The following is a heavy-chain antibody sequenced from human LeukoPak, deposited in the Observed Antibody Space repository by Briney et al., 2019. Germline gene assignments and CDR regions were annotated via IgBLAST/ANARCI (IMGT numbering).Heavy chain of an antibody. CDR3: ARGHYVVLSDSLNQFAY. D-gene: IGHD3-9*01. J-gene: IGHJ4*02. CDR2: ISSSSSYI. CDR1: GFTFSSYS. V-gene: IGHV3-21*01. Sequence: NAGGSLRLSCAASGFTFSSYSMNWGRQAPGKGLGWVSSISSSSSYIYYADSASGRFTISRDNAKTSQYLQMNSLRPEDTAVYYCARGHYVVLSDSLNQFAYWGQGTLVTVPP.